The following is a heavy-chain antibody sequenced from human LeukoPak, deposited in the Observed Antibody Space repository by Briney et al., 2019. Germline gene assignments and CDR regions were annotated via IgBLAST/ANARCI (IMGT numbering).Heavy chain of an antibody. V-gene: IGHV4-31*03. CDR3: ARELRNTIFGVVTSNWFDP. J-gene: IGHJ5*02. Sequence: SETLSLTCTVSGGTITSGDSFWNWIRQHPGKGLEWIGYIYYSGTTYYNPSLKSRVTMSLDTSKKQFSLNPTSVTAADTAVYYCARELRNTIFGVVTSNWFDPWGQGTLVTVSS. CDR1: GGTITSGDSF. CDR2: IYYSGTT. D-gene: IGHD3-3*01.